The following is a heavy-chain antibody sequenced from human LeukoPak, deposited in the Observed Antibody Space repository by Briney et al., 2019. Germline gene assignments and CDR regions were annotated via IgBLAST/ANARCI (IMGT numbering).Heavy chain of an antibody. CDR1: GFTFSSYG. D-gene: IGHD6-19*01. J-gene: IGHJ4*02. Sequence: KTGGSLRLSCAASGFTFSSYGMSWVRQAPGKGLEWIGGIYYSGSTNYNPSLKSRVTISVDTSKNQFSLKLSSVTAADTAVYYCARGGKQWLVPYYWGQGTLVTVSS. CDR3: ARGGKQWLVPYY. CDR2: IYYSGST. V-gene: IGHV4-34*01.